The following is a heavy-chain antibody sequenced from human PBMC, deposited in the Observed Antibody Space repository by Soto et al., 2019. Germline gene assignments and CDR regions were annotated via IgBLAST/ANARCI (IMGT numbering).Heavy chain of an antibody. D-gene: IGHD5-18*01. V-gene: IGHV1-69*06. J-gene: IGHJ6*02. CDR1: GGTFSSYA. CDR2: IIPIFGTA. CDR3: ATPRRQLGYSPQDYCYGMDV. Sequence: QVQLVQSGAEVKKPGSSVKVSCKASGGTFSSYAINWVRQAPGQGLEWMGAIIPIFGTANYAQKFQGRVTITADKATSTDYIELSSLGPEDTVVYYWATPRRQLGYSPQDYCYGMDVRGRGTTVTVSS.